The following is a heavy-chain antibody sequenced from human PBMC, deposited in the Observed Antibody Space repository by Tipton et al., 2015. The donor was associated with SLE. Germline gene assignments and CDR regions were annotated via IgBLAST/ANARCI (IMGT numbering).Heavy chain of an antibody. V-gene: IGHV4-61*01. J-gene: IGHJ3*02. CDR3: ARGGDGSIPDAFDI. D-gene: IGHD5-24*01. Sequence: TLSLTCTVSGGSVSSGSYYWSWIRQPPGKGLEWIGYIYYSGSTNYNPSLKSRVTISVDTSKNQFSLKLSSVTAADTAVYYCARGGDGSIPDAFDIWGQGTMVTVSS. CDR1: GGSVSSGSYY. CDR2: IYYSGST.